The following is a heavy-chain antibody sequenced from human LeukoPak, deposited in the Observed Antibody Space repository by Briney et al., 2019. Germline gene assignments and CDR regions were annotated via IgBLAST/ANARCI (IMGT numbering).Heavy chain of an antibody. CDR2: IYYSGTT. V-gene: IGHV4-39*01. CDR3: ARRAAAGWYFDL. J-gene: IGHJ2*01. Sequence: KPSETLSLTCTVSGGSISSSSYYWGWIRQPPGKGLEWIGTIYYSGTTYYSPSLKSRVAISIDTSKNQFSLKVNSVTAADTAVYYCARRAAAGWYFDLWGRGTLVTVSS. D-gene: IGHD6-13*01. CDR1: GGSISSSSYY.